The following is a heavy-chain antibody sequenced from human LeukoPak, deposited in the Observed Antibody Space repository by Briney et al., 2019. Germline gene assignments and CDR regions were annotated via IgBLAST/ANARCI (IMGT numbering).Heavy chain of an antibody. CDR1: GFTFDDYA. Sequence: GGSLRLSCAASGFTFDDYAMHWVRQAPGKGLEWVSGISWNSGSIDYADSVKGRFTISRDNAKNSLYLQMNSLRAEDTAVYYCANSAGFLDNWFDPWGQGTPVTVSS. CDR3: ANSAGFLDNWFDP. J-gene: IGHJ5*02. D-gene: IGHD1-26*01. CDR2: ISWNSGSI. V-gene: IGHV3-9*01.